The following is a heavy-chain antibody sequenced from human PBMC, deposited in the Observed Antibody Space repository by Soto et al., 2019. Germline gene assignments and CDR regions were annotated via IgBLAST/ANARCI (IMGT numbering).Heavy chain of an antibody. Sequence: EVQLLESGGGLVQPGESLRLSCAASGVTFSSYAMSWVRQAPGKGLEWVSVISGSDDSTYYADSVKGRFTISRDNSKNTLYLQMISLRAEDTAVYYCAKRSSSSTFDYWGQGTLVNVSS. CDR1: GVTFSSYA. V-gene: IGHV3-23*01. CDR3: AKRSSSSTFDY. J-gene: IGHJ4*02. D-gene: IGHD6-6*01. CDR2: ISGSDDST.